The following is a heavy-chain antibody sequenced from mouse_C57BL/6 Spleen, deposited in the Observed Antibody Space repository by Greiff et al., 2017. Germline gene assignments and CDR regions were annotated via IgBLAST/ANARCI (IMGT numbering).Heavy chain of an antibody. CDR1: GYTFTSYW. Sequence: VQLQQPGAELVKPGASVKLSCKASGYTFTSYWMHWVKQRPGQGLEWIGMIHPNSGSTNYNEKFKSKATLTVDKSSSTAYMQLSSLTSEDSAVYYCARPFITTGFDYWGQGTTLTVSS. J-gene: IGHJ2*01. CDR2: IHPNSGST. V-gene: IGHV1-64*01. CDR3: ARPFITTGFDY. D-gene: IGHD1-1*01.